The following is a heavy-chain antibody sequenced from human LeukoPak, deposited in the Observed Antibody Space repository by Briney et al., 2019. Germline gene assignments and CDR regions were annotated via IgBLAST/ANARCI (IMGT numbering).Heavy chain of an antibody. V-gene: IGHV1-18*01. Sequence: ASVKVSCKASGYTFGNYHIGWVRQAPGQGLEWMGWISAYNGNTKYAQNLQGRVTMTTDTSTSTAYMELRSLRPDDTAVYYCARVRSSSSPDYYYYGLDVWGQGTTVTVSS. CDR2: ISAYNGNT. CDR3: ARVRSSSSPDYYYYGLDV. D-gene: IGHD6-6*01. CDR1: GYTFGNYH. J-gene: IGHJ6*02.